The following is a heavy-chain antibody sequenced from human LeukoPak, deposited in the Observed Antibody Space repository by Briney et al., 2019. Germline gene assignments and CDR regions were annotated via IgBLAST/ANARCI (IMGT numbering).Heavy chain of an antibody. J-gene: IGHJ4*02. V-gene: IGHV3-23*01. CDR1: GFTFSNHG. Sequence: PGGSLRLSCAASGFTFSNHGMNWVRQAPGKGLEWVSGISPSGDNTHYSDSVKGRFTISRDNSKNTLYLQMNSLRAEDTAVYYCARRAGAYSHPYDYWGQGTLVTVSS. CDR2: ISPSGDNT. D-gene: IGHD4/OR15-4a*01. CDR3: ARRAGAYSHPYDY.